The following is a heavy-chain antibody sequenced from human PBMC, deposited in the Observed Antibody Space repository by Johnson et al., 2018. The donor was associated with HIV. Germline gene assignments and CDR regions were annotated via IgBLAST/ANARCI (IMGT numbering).Heavy chain of an antibody. CDR3: AKDHDYGDAFDI. CDR2: ISYDGTNQ. Sequence: QVQLVESGGGVVQPGRSLRLSCAASGFTFSSYAMHWVRQVPDKGLEWVAVISYDGTNQYHADSVKGRFTISRDNSKNTLYLQMNSLRAEDTAVYYCAKDHDYGDAFDIWGQGTMVTVSS. J-gene: IGHJ3*02. D-gene: IGHD4-17*01. V-gene: IGHV3-30*04. CDR1: GFTFSSYA.